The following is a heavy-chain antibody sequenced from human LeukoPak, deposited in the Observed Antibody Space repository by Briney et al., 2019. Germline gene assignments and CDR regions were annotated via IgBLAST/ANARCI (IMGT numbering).Heavy chain of an antibody. V-gene: IGHV1-2*06. CDR1: GYTFTGYY. J-gene: IGHJ6*02. Sequence: ASVKVSCKTSGYTFTGYYMLWVRQAPGQGLEWMGRIVPNSGDTNYAQKFQGRVTLTRDTSISTAYMELSRLRSDDTAIYYCARGGVVTSVGHTFYYGMDVWGQRTTVTVSS. D-gene: IGHD3-22*01. CDR2: IVPNSGDT. CDR3: ARGGVVTSVGHTFYYGMDV.